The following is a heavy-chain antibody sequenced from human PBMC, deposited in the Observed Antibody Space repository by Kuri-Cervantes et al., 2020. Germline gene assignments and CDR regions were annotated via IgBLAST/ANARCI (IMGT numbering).Heavy chain of an antibody. D-gene: IGHD7-27*01. CDR1: GFTFSSYS. CDR3: ARDILKLGNPYYYYYGMEV. J-gene: IGHJ6*02. CDR2: ISSSRSYM. V-gene: IGHV3-21*01. Sequence: GESLKISCAASGFTFSSYSMNWVRQAPGKGLEWVSSISSSRSYMYYADSVKGRFTISRDNSKNTLYLQMNSLRAEDTAVYYCARDILKLGNPYYYYYGMEVWGQGTTVTVSS.